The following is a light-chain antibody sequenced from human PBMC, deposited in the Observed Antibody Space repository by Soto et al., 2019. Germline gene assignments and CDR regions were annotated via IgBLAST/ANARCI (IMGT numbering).Light chain of an antibody. J-gene: IGKJ5*01. CDR3: QQYGSSPT. V-gene: IGKV3-20*01. CDR2: GAS. Sequence: EIVLTQSPGTLSLSPGERATLSCRASQSVSNNYLAWYQQKPGQAPRRLIYGASTRATGIPDRFSGSGSGTDFTLTICRLEPEDFAVYYCQQYGSSPTFGEGTRLEIK. CDR1: QSVSNNY.